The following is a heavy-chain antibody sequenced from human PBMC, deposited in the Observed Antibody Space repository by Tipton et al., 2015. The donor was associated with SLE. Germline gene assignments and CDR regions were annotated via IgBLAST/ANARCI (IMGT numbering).Heavy chain of an antibody. D-gene: IGHD6-13*01. Sequence: TLSLTCTVSGGSISSHFWSWIRRPPGKALVWIAYINYSGSTNYNPSLKSRATMSVDTSKNQSSLKPSSVTAADTAVYYCARRRGSSWYGDYFDYWGQGTLVTVSS. CDR2: INYSGST. V-gene: IGHV4-59*11. CDR3: ARRRGSSWYGDYFDY. J-gene: IGHJ4*02. CDR1: GGSISSHF.